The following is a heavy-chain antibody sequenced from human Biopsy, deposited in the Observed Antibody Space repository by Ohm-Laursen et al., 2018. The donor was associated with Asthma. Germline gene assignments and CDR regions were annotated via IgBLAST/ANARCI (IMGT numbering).Heavy chain of an antibody. CDR2: IKHDGSEK. J-gene: IGHJ1*01. CDR3: ARTFHFWSPYHAEHYQL. Sequence: GSLRPSCSAPGFTFGDYWMSWVRQVPGQGLEWVANIKHDGSEKNHVDSLKGRFTISRDNAKNLLFLQMNSLRAEDTAVYYCARTFHFWSPYHAEHYQLWGQGTLVTVSS. CDR1: GFTFGDYW. D-gene: IGHD3-3*01. V-gene: IGHV3-7*01.